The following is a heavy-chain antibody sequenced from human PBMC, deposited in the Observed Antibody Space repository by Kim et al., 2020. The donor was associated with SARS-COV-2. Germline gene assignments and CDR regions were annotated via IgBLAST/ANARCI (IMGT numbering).Heavy chain of an antibody. J-gene: IGHJ6*02. CDR3: ASVDTAMVTHSYYYYGMDV. CDR1: GGSISSSNW. V-gene: IGHV4-4*02. D-gene: IGHD5-18*01. Sequence: SETLSLTCAVSGGSISSSNWWSWVRQPPGKGLEWIGEIYHSGSTNYNPSLKSRVTISVDKSKNQFSLKLSSVTAADTAVYYCASVDTAMVTHSYYYYGMDVWGQGTTVTVSS. CDR2: IYHSGST.